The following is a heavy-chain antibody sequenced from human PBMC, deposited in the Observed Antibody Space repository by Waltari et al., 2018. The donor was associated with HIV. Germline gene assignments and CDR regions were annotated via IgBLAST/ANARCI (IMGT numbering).Heavy chain of an antibody. V-gene: IGHV4-38-2*01. CDR1: GYSINSDDN. J-gene: IGHJ2*01. CDR3: ARAGVVPALFNL. D-gene: IGHD2-2*01. CDR2: VYHSGST. Sequence: QVQLQESGPGLLKPSETLSLTCVVSGYSINSDDNWGWIRQPPGKGLEWIGSVYHSGSTLHNPSLNSRFTISIDTSRSQFSLKLSSVTAADTAVYYCARAGVVPALFNLWGRGTLVTVSS.